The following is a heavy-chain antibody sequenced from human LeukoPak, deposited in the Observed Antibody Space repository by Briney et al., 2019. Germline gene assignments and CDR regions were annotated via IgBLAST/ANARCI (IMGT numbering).Heavy chain of an antibody. V-gene: IGHV3-30-3*01. CDR1: GFTFSSYA. CDR3: GNRGGGGFYYDSSGLDY. Sequence: PGRSLRLSCAASGFTFSSYAMHWVRQAPGKGLEWVAVISYDGSNKYYADSVKGRFTISRDNSKNTLYLQMNSLRAEDTAVYYCGNRGGGGFYYDSSGLDYWGQGTLVTVSS. CDR2: ISYDGSNK. J-gene: IGHJ4*02. D-gene: IGHD3-22*01.